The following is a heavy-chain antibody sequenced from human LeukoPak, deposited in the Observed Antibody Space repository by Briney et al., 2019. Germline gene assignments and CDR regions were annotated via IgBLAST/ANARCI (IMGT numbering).Heavy chain of an antibody. Sequence: PSETLSLTCTVSGGSISSYYWSWIRQPPGKGLEWIGYIYYSGSINYNPSLKSRVTISVDTSKNQFSLKLSSVTAADTAVYYCASTYYYGSGSFNHAFDIWGQGTMVTVSS. J-gene: IGHJ3*02. D-gene: IGHD3-10*01. CDR1: GGSISSYY. CDR3: ASTYYYGSGSFNHAFDI. CDR2: IYYSGSI. V-gene: IGHV4-59*01.